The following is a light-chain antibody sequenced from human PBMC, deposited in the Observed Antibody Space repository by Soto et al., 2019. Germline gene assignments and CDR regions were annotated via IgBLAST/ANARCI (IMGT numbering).Light chain of an antibody. J-gene: IGLJ2*01. CDR1: KIGSKS. CDR3: QVWDSRAEHPI. V-gene: IGLV3-21*04. CDR2: YDS. Sequence: SYELTQPPSVSVAPGQTARITCGGDKIGSKSVHWYQQKPGQAPVLVIYYDSDRPSGIPERCSGSNSGNTATLTISRVEAGDEAGYSCQVWDSRAEHPIFGGGTKLTVL.